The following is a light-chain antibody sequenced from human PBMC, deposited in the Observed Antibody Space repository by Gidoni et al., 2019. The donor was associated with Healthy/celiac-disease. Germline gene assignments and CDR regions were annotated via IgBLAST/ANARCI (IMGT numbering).Light chain of an antibody. J-gene: IGKJ1*01. Sequence: DIVLTQSPDFQSVTPSERVTITCRASQSISIYLNWYQQKPDQSPKLLIQSASNSHSGVPSRFSGSGSGTDFTLTINSLEPEDSAAYYCHQSNSFPWTFGQGTKLEIK. V-gene: IGKV6D-21*02. CDR1: QSISIY. CDR2: SAS. CDR3: HQSNSFPWT.